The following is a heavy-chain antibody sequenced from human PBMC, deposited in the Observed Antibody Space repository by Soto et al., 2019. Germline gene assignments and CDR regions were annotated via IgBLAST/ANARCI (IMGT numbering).Heavy chain of an antibody. CDR2: ISSNGGST. CDR3: AKGPRITIFGVGVFDY. D-gene: IGHD3-3*01. J-gene: IGHJ4*02. V-gene: IGHV3-64*01. CDR1: GFTFSSYA. Sequence: HPGGSLRLSCAASGFTFSSYAMHWVRQAPGKGLEYVSAISSNGGSTYYANSVKGRFTISRDNSKNTLYLQMICLRAEDTAVYYCAKGPRITIFGVGVFDYWGQGTLVTVSS.